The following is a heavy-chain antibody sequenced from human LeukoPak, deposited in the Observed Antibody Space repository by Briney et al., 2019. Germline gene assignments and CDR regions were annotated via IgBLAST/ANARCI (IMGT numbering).Heavy chain of an antibody. Sequence: PGGSLRLSCAASGFTFSSYAMAWVRQAPGKGLEWVSGTSDRGGTTYYADSVEGRFTISRDNSKNTLYLQMNNLGAEDTAVYYCAKVTSAGSCYQSDYWGQGTLVTVSS. V-gene: IGHV3-23*01. CDR1: GFTFSSYA. CDR3: AKVTSAGSCYQSDY. CDR2: TSDRGGTT. J-gene: IGHJ4*02. D-gene: IGHD2-15*01.